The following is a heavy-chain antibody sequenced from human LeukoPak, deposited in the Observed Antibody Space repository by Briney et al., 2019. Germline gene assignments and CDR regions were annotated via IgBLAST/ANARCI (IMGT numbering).Heavy chain of an antibody. V-gene: IGHV1-69*05. D-gene: IGHD3-3*01. CDR1: GGTFSSYA. Sequence: SVKVSCNASGGTFSSYAISWVRQAPGQGLEWMGRIIPIFGTANYAQKFQGRVTITTDESTSTAYMELSSLRSEDTAVYYCARSLRFLEVMDVWGKGTTVTVSS. CDR3: ARSLRFLEVMDV. CDR2: IIPIFGTA. J-gene: IGHJ6*04.